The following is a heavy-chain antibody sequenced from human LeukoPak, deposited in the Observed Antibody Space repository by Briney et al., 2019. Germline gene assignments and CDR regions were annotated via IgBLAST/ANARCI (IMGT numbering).Heavy chain of an antibody. V-gene: IGHV4-59*08. D-gene: IGHD3-16*01. CDR1: GGSISSYY. Sequence: PSETLSLTCTVPGGSISSYYWSWIRQPPGKKLEWIGYIYYSGNTNYNPSLKSRVTISIDTSKNQFSLKVSSVSAADTAVYYCARVGDGNFDYWGQGTLVTVSS. CDR3: ARVGDGNFDY. J-gene: IGHJ4*02. CDR2: IYYSGNT.